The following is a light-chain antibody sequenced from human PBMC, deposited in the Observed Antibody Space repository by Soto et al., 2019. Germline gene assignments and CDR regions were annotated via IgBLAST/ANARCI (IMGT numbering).Light chain of an antibody. CDR1: SSDLAIYNY. V-gene: IGLV2-14*01. J-gene: IGLJ1*01. CDR3: SSYTDSSNYV. Sequence: QSVLTQPASVSGSPGQSITISCTGTSSDLAIYNYVSWYQQQPGKAPKLMIYQVTNRPSGVSNRFSGSRSGNTASLTISGLQAEDEADYYCSSYTDSSNYVFGLGPRSPS. CDR2: QVT.